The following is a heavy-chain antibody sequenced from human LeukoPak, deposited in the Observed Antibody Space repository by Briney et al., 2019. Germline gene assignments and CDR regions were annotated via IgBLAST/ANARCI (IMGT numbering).Heavy chain of an antibody. D-gene: IGHD3-10*01. V-gene: IGHV1-3*01. CDR3: ALIWFGDQYRGGFDY. CDR1: GYTFTTYA. CDR2: INAGNGNT. J-gene: IGHJ4*02. Sequence: ASVKVSCKAAGYTFTTYAIHWVRQAPGQRLEWMGWINAGNGNTRYSQKFQGRVTITRDTSASIAYMDLSSLRSEDTAVYYCALIWFGDQYRGGFDYWGQGTLVTVSS.